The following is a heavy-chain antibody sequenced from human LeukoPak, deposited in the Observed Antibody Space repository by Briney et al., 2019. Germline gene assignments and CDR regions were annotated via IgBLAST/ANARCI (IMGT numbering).Heavy chain of an antibody. CDR1: GDSISNYY. CDR2: IYYSGST. CDR3: ARIAVTEFDP. V-gene: IGHV4-59*01. J-gene: IGHJ5*02. Sequence: SETLSLTCTVSGDSISNYYWSWIRQPPGKGLEWIGYIYYSGSTNYNPSLKSRVTISVDTSKNQFSLKLSSVTAADTAVYYCARIAVTEFDPWGQGTLVTVSS. D-gene: IGHD2-21*02.